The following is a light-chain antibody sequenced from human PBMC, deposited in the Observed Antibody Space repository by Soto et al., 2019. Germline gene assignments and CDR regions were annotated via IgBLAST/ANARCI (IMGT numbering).Light chain of an antibody. CDR1: QSISNN. V-gene: IGKV3-15*01. CDR2: GAS. J-gene: IGKJ5*01. Sequence: EIVMTQSPATLSVSPGERATLSCRASQSISNNLAWYTEKPGQAPRLRIYGASTRATDFQDRVSVSSSWTALTLSVSSLHSEDLTVYYCKQYYDWPITFSQGTRLEI. CDR3: KQYYDWPIT.